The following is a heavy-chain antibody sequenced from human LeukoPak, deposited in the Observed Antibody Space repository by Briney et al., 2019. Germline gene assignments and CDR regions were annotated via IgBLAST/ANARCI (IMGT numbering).Heavy chain of an antibody. CDR3: ARGRWLRNYYYGMDV. CDR1: GFTFSSYD. J-gene: IGHJ6*02. Sequence: GGSLRLSCAASGFTFSSYDMHWVRQATGKGLEWVSAIGTAGDTYYPGSVKGRFTISRENAKNSLYLQMNSLSAGDTAVYYCARGRWLRNYYYGMDVWGQGTTVTVSS. CDR2: IGTAGDT. V-gene: IGHV3-13*01. D-gene: IGHD5-12*01.